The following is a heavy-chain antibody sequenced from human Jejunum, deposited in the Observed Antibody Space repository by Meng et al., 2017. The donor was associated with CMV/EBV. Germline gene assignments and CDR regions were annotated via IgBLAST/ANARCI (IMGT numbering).Heavy chain of an antibody. CDR2: INTNTGNP. J-gene: IGHJ4*02. CDR1: GYISTNYA. V-gene: IGHV7-4-1*02. CDR3: APGPANDYRSSYYFDY. Sequence: EPVQSCVKLKKPGASVMFSCRASGYISTNYAMNWLRKAPGQGLEWMGWINTNTGNPYYAKDFTGRFAISLDTSVSTAYLQIRGLKAEDTAVYYCAPGPANDYRSSYYFDYWGQGTLVTVSS. D-gene: IGHD4-11*01.